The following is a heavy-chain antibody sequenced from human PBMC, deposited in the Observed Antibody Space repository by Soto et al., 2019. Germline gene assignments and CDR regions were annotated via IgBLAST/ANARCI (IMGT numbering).Heavy chain of an antibody. Sequence: QVQLVQSGAELKTPGSSVSVSCKASGGAFNNYPISWVRQAPGQGLEWMGWIFPRLGTTTYAREVQGRVTMTADESTTTVSMTLTSLRSEDTAIYYCAIDACCCGGDCYSLVYWGQGTLVTVSS. CDR3: AIDACCCGGDCYSLVY. D-gene: IGHD2-21*02. V-gene: IGHV1-69*01. CDR1: GGAFNNYP. CDR2: IFPRLGTT. J-gene: IGHJ4*02.